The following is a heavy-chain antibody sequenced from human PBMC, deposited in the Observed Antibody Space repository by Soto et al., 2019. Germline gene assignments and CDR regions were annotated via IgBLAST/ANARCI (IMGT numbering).Heavy chain of an antibody. D-gene: IGHD3-22*01. CDR2: IFYSGST. Sequence: SETLSLTCTVSGVSISSGVYYWSWIRQHPGKGLEWIGYIFYSGSTYYNPSLKSRVTISVDTSKSQFSLKLSSVTAADTAVYYCAIYDSSGSRGFQHWGKGTLVTVS. V-gene: IGHV4-31*03. CDR1: GVSISSGVYY. J-gene: IGHJ1*01. CDR3: AIYDSSGSRGFQH.